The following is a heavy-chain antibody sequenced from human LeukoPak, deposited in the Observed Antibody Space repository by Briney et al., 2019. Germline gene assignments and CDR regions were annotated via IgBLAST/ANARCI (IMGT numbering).Heavy chain of an antibody. Sequence: ASVKVSCKASGYTFTSYGISWVRQAPGQGLEWMGWISAYNGNTNYAQKLRGRVTMTTDTSTSTAYMELRSLRSDDTAVYYCARTRYYYGSGSYLPPDYWGQGTLVTVSS. CDR3: ARTRYYYGSGSYLPPDY. CDR2: ISAYNGNT. D-gene: IGHD3-10*01. CDR1: GYTFTSYG. J-gene: IGHJ4*02. V-gene: IGHV1-18*01.